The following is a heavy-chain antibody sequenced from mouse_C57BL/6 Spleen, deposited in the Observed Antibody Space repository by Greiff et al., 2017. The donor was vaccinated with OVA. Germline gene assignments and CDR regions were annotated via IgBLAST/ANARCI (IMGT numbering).Heavy chain of an antibody. Sequence: ESGPGLVKPSQSLSLTCSVTGYSITSGYYWNWIRQFPGNKLEWMGYISYDGSNNYNPSLKNRISITRDTSKNQFFLKLNSVTTEDTATYYCARVAITTVVADYWGQGTTLTVSS. V-gene: IGHV3-6*01. CDR1: GYSITSGYY. CDR2: ISYDGSN. CDR3: ARVAITTVVADY. J-gene: IGHJ2*01. D-gene: IGHD1-1*01.